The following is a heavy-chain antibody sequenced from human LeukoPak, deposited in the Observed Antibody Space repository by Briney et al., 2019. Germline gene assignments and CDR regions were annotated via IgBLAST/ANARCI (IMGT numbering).Heavy chain of an antibody. J-gene: IGHJ4*02. Sequence: SETLSLTCFVSGGSISSSSYYWGWIRQPPGKGLEWIGSIYYSGSTYYNPSLKSRVTISVDTSKSQFSLKLSSVTAADTAVYYCARARRVVVTDYYYFDYWGQGTLVTVSS. CDR3: ARARRVVVTDYYYFDY. CDR1: GGSISSSSYY. D-gene: IGHD2-21*02. V-gene: IGHV4-39*07. CDR2: IYYSGST.